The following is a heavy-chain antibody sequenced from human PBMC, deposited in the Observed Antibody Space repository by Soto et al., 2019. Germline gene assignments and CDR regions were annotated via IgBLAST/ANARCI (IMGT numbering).Heavy chain of an antibody. V-gene: IGHV1-18*01. CDR1: GYTFTSYG. CDR3: ARDPILTNSPASPVNWYFDF. D-gene: IGHD2-8*01. Sequence: QVQLVQSGAEVKKPGASVKVSCKASGYTFTSYGISWVRQAPGQGLEWMGWISAYKGNTNYAQKFQGRVTMTTDTSTSTAYMELRSLRPDDTAVYYCARDPILTNSPASPVNWYFDFWGRGTLVAVSS. J-gene: IGHJ2*01. CDR2: ISAYKGNT.